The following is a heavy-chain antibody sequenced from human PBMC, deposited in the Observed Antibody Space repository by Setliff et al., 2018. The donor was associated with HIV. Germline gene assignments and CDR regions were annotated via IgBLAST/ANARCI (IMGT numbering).Heavy chain of an antibody. CDR3: ATYADRESNRFDP. V-gene: IGHV4-4*07. J-gene: IGHJ5*02. CDR1: GGSISSHY. D-gene: IGHD3-10*01. CDR2: IYTSGST. Sequence: SETLSLTCTVSGGSISSHYWSWIRQPAGKGLEWIGRIYTSGSTNYNPSLKSRVTISLDTSKNQFSLKLSSVTAADTAVYYCATYADRESNRFDPWGQGILVTVSS.